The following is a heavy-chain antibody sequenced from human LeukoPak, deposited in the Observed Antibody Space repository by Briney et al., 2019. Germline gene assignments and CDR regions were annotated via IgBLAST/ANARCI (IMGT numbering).Heavy chain of an antibody. CDR3: ARDSAITMVRGVPNDY. J-gene: IGHJ4*02. Sequence: GGSLRLSCTASGFIFSTSWMTWVRQAPGKGLEWVANINLDGSEKYYVDSVKGRFTISRDNAKNTLYLQMNSLRAEDTAVYYCARDSAITMVRGVPNDYWGQGTLVTVSS. D-gene: IGHD3-10*01. V-gene: IGHV3-7*01. CDR2: INLDGSEK. CDR1: GFIFSTSW.